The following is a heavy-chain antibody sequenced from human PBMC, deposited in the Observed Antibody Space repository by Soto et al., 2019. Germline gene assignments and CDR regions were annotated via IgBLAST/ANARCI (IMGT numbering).Heavy chain of an antibody. CDR2: LYNSGST. CDR1: GGSIRSYY. V-gene: IGHV4-59*01. Sequence: PSETLSLTCTVSGGSIRSYYWSWIRQAPGKGLEWIGYLYNSGSTVYNPSLKSRVTISVDTSKNQFSLKLNSVTAADTAVYYCARDLWGYCGTDCYPLDVWGQGTTVIVSS. J-gene: IGHJ6*02. D-gene: IGHD2-21*02. CDR3: ARDLWGYCGTDCYPLDV.